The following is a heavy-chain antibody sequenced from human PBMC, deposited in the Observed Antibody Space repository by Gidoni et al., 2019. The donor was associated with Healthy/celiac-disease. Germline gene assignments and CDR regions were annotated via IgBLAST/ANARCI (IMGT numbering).Heavy chain of an antibody. D-gene: IGHD3-22*01. CDR1: GGSISSGGYY. CDR2: IYYSGST. CDR3: ARDDSSGYSLYGMDV. Sequence: QVQLQESGPGLVKPSQTLSLTCTVSGGSISSGGYYWSWIRQHPGKGLEWIGYIYYSGSTYYNPSLKSRVTISVDTSKNQFSLKLSSVTAADTAVYYCARDDSSGYSLYGMDVWGQGTTVTVSS. J-gene: IGHJ6*02. V-gene: IGHV4-31*03.